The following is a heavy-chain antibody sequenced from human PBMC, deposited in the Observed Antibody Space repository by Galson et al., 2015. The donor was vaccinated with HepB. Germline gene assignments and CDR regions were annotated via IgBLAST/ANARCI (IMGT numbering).Heavy chain of an antibody. CDR2: ISWDGGST. Sequence: SLRLSCAASGFTFDDYTMHWVRQAPGKGLEWVSLISWDGGSTYYADSVKGRFTISRDNSKNSLYLQMNSLRTEDTALYYCAKDLIVSGYDNYGMDVWGQGTTVTVSS. D-gene: IGHD5-12*01. V-gene: IGHV3-43*01. J-gene: IGHJ6*02. CDR3: AKDLIVSGYDNYGMDV. CDR1: GFTFDDYT.